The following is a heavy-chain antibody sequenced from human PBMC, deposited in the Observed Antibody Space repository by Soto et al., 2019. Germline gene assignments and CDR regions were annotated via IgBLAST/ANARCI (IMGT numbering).Heavy chain of an antibody. V-gene: IGHV4-39*01. D-gene: IGHD4-17*01. CDR3: VSQRTTVPTQAYFDY. J-gene: IGHJ4*02. CDR1: GGSVTNSSYY. CDR2: VYYRGRS. Sequence: SETLSLTCTVSGGSVTNSSYYWGWIRQSPGKGLEWIGSVYYRGRSYSKSSVKGRVTISVDTSKNRFSLSLNSVTASDTAVYFCVSQRTTVPTQAYFDYWGPGALVTVSS.